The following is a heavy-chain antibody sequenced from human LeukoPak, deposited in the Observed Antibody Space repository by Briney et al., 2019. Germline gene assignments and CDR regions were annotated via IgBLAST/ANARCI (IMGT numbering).Heavy chain of an antibody. D-gene: IGHD6-6*01. CDR3: AKDLAASPAVDY. J-gene: IGHJ4*02. Sequence: TGGSLRLSCAASGFTFSRYAMSWVRQAPGKGLEWVSAISGSGGSTYYADSVKGRFTISRDNSKNTLYLQMNSLRAEDTAVYYCAKDLAASPAVDYWGQGTLVTVSS. CDR2: ISGSGGST. V-gene: IGHV3-23*01. CDR1: GFTFSRYA.